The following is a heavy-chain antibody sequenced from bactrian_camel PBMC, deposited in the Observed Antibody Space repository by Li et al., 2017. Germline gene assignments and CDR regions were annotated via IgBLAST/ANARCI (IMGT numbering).Heavy chain of an antibody. CDR3: AATSLFMTPVQTLSPAPYNY. J-gene: IGHJ4*01. D-gene: IGHD3*01. CDR1: GITARNYC. CDR2: IYTGSYSTRT. V-gene: IGHV3S1*01. Sequence: HVQLVESGGDSVEVGGSLRLSCAYSGITARNYCMGWFRQAPGKEREGVATIYTGSYSTRTDYADSVKGRFTASQDSAKNTVYLQMDRLKPEDTAMYYCAATSLFMTPVQTLSPAPYNYWGQGTQVTVS.